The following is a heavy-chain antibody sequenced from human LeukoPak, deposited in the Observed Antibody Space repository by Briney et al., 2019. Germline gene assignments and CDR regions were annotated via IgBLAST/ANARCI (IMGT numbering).Heavy chain of an antibody. V-gene: IGHV1-69*13. D-gene: IGHD4/OR15-4a*01. CDR3: ARDLSDYGMYYFDY. CDR1: GGSFSSYA. Sequence: SVKVSCKASGGSFSSYAISRVRLAPGQGLEWMGGIIPISGTANYARKFQGRVTITADESTSTAYMDLNSLRSEDTAVYYCARDLSDYGMYYFDYWGQGTLVTVSS. CDR2: IIPISGTA. J-gene: IGHJ4*02.